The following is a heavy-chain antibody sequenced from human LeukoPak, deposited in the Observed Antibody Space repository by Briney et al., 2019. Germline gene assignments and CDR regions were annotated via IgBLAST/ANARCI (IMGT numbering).Heavy chain of an antibody. Sequence: SETLSLTCTVSGGSISSYYWSWIRQPPGKGLEWIGYIYYSGSTNYNPSLKSRVTISVDTSKNQFSLKLSSVTAADTAVYYCARAGVGGRYYYYMDVWGKGTTVTVSS. CDR2: IYYSGST. D-gene: IGHD2-15*01. J-gene: IGHJ6*03. CDR3: ARAGVGGRYYYYMDV. CDR1: GGSISSYY. V-gene: IGHV4-59*01.